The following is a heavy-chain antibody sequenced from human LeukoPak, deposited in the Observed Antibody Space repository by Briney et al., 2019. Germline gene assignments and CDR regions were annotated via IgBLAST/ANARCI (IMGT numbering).Heavy chain of an antibody. Sequence: GGSLRLSCAASGFTFSSYAMSWIRQAPGKGLEWVSAISGSGGSTYYADSVKGRFTISRDNSKNTLYLQMNSLRAEDTAVYYCAKDYYDSSGYYRFDYWGQGTLVTVSS. CDR1: GFTFSSYA. J-gene: IGHJ4*02. CDR3: AKDYYDSSGYYRFDY. V-gene: IGHV3-23*01. CDR2: ISGSGGST. D-gene: IGHD3-22*01.